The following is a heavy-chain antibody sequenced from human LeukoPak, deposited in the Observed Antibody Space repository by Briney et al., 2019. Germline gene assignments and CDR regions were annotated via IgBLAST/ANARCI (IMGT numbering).Heavy chain of an antibody. J-gene: IGHJ4*02. CDR2: VYPSGST. CDR1: GASISSRNW. Sequence: SGTLSLTCAVSGASISSRNWWIWVRQPPGKGLEWIGEVYPSGSTNYNPSLKSRVTISIDKSKNQFFLILSSVTAADTAVYYCARHRFPIAARPEDWGQGTLVTVSS. CDR3: ARHRFPIAARPED. D-gene: IGHD6-6*01. V-gene: IGHV4-4*02.